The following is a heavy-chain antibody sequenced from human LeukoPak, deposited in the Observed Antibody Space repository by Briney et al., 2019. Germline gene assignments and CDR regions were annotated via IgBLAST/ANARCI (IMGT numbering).Heavy chain of an antibody. V-gene: IGHV5-10-1*01. D-gene: IGHD3-22*01. CDR2: IAPSDSYT. Sequence: GESRKISCKVSGYSFPSYWITWVRQVPGKGLEWMGRIAPSDSYTNYNPSFEGHVTMSVEKSITTVYLQWSSLKASDTAMYYCVRQPPGVYDTTQNWFDPWGQGTLVTVSS. J-gene: IGHJ5*02. CDR3: VRQPPGVYDTTQNWFDP. CDR1: GYSFPSYW.